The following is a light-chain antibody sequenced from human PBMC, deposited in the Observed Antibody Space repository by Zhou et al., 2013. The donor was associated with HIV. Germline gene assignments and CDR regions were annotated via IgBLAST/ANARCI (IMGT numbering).Light chain of an antibody. V-gene: IGKV1-39*01. CDR2: AAS. J-gene: IGKJ1*01. Sequence: DIQMTQSPSSLSASVGDRVTISCRASQGINKSLNWYQHKSGKAPKLLIYAASSLQSGVPSRFSGSGSGTDFTLSISSLQPEDFATYYCQQSDSPPWTFGQGTTVEFK. CDR1: QGINKS. CDR3: QQSDSPPWT.